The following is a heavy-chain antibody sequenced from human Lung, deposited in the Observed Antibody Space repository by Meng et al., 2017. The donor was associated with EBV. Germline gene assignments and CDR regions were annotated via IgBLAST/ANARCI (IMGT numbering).Heavy chain of an antibody. CDR2: INHSGST. D-gene: IGHD6-13*01. CDR1: DGSFSGYY. Sequence: QVQLQQWGAGLLKPSETLSLTCAVYDGSFSGYYWSWIRQPPGKGLEWIGEINHSGSTNYNPSLKSRVTISVDKSKNQFSLKLSSVTAADTAVYYCARVAAAGNEWFDPWGQGTLVTVSS. V-gene: IGHV4-34*01. J-gene: IGHJ5*02. CDR3: ARVAAAGNEWFDP.